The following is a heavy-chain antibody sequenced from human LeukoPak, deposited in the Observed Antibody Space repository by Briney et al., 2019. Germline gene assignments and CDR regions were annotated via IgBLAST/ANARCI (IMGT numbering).Heavy chain of an antibody. V-gene: IGHV1-18*01. CDR3: ARDIGWWFGELPRGPHDYYYYGMDV. CDR2: ISAYNGNT. D-gene: IGHD3-10*01. J-gene: IGHJ6*02. CDR1: GYTFTSYG. Sequence: GASVKVSCKASGYTFTSYGISWVRQAPGQGLEWMGWISAYNGNTNYAQKLQGRVTMTTDTSTSTAYMELRSLRSDDTAVYYCARDIGWWFGELPRGPHDYYYYGMDVRGQGTTVTVSS.